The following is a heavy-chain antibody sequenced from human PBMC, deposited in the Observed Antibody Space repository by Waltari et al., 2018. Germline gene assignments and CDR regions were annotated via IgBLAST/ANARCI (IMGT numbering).Heavy chain of an antibody. Sequence: QVQLVESGGGVVQPGRSLRLSCAVSGFALSSSGMHWVRQVPGKGLEWVAVIWNDGIKYHTDSVKGRFTISRDSSKNTLYLQMNSLRAEDTALYYCAKDRNYKWAFDYWGQGVLVTVSS. D-gene: IGHD1-7*01. CDR1: GFALSSSG. CDR3: AKDRNYKWAFDY. CDR2: IWNDGIK. V-gene: IGHV3-30*18. J-gene: IGHJ4*02.